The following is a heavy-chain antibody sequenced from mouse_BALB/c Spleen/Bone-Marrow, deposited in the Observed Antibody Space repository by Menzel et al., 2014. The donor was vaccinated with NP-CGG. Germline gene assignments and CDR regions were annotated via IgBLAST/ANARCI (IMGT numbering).Heavy chain of an antibody. CDR1: GFTFSSYA. D-gene: IGHD2-4*01. J-gene: IGHJ3*01. Sequence: EVKLMESGGGLVKPGGSLKLSCAASGFTFSSYAMSWVRQTPEKRLEWVATISSGGSYTYYPDSVKGRFTISRDNAKNALYLQMSSLRSEDTAMYYCATKSYYDYDGPPWFAYSGRATLVTGAA. CDR3: ATKSYYDYDGPPWFAY. CDR2: ISSGGSYT. V-gene: IGHV5-9-3*01.